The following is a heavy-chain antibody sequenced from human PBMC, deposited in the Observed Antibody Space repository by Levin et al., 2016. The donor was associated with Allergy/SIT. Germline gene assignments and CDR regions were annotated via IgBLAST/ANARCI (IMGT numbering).Heavy chain of an antibody. J-gene: IGHJ6*02. V-gene: IGHV3-15*01. CDR2: IKSKIDGGTA. D-gene: IGHD3-10*01. Sequence: WIRQPPGKGLEWVGRIKSKIDGGTAEYAAPVKGRFTISRDDSINMLYLQMNSLKTEDTAVYYCATYMVRSNTYYGMDLWGQGTTVTVSS. CDR3: ATYMVRSNTYYGMDL.